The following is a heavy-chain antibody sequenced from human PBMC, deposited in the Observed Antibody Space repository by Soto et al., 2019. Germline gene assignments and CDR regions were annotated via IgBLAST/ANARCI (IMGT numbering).Heavy chain of an antibody. J-gene: IGHJ6*02. Sequence: QVQLQQSGPGLVKPSQTLSLTCAISGDSVSSDSAAWNWIRQSPSRGLEWLGRTYYRSKWYIDYAESVRSRMAISPDTSKNQFALQVNSVTPEDTAVYYCARGWDLGVWGQGTTVTVSS. D-gene: IGHD1-26*01. V-gene: IGHV6-1*01. CDR3: ARGWDLGV. CDR2: TYYRSKWYI. CDR1: GDSVSSDSAA.